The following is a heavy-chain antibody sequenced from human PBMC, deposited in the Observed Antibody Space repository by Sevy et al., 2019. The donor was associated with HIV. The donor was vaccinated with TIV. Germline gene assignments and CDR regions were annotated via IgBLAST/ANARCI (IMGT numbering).Heavy chain of an antibody. V-gene: IGHV1-24*01. CDR1: GYTLTELS. Sequence: ASVKVSCKVSGYTLTELSMHWVRQAPGKGLEWMGGFDPEDGETIYAQKFQGRVTMTEDTSTDTAYMELGSLRSEDTAVYYCATDLNSYSYGLFDYWGQGTLVTVSS. CDR2: FDPEDGET. CDR3: ATDLNSYSYGLFDY. D-gene: IGHD5-18*01. J-gene: IGHJ4*02.